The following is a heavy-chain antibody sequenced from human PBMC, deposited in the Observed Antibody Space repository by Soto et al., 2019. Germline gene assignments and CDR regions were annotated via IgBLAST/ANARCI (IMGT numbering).Heavy chain of an antibody. D-gene: IGHD2-2*01. J-gene: IGHJ6*02. CDR3: AAGAVPAAGTAADYYGMDV. V-gene: IGHV1-3*01. CDR2: INAGNGNT. CDR1: GYTFTSYA. Sequence: ASVKVSFKASGYTFTSYAMHWVRQAPGQRLEWMGWINAGNGNTKYSQKFQGRVTITRDTSASTAYMELSSLRSEDTAVYYCAAGAVPAAGTAADYYGMDVWGQGTTVTVSS.